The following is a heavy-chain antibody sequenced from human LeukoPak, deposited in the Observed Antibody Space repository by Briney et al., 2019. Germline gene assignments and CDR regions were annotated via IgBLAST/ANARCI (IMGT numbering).Heavy chain of an antibody. Sequence: SETLSLTCTVSGGSISSYYWSWIRQPAGKGLEWIGRIYTSGSTNYNPSLKSRVTMSVDTSKNQFSLKLSSVTAADTAVHYCARGPITMVRGAFDIWGQGTMVTVSS. CDR3: ARGPITMVRGAFDI. J-gene: IGHJ3*02. CDR2: IYTSGST. V-gene: IGHV4-4*07. D-gene: IGHD3-10*01. CDR1: GGSISSYY.